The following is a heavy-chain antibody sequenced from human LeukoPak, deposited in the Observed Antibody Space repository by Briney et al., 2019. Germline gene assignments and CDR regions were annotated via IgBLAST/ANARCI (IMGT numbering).Heavy chain of an antibody. CDR3: ARELRLNYYGSGRYAFDY. D-gene: IGHD3-10*01. J-gene: IGHJ4*02. CDR2: IYYSGST. CDR1: GGSISSYY. Sequence: SETLSLTCTVSGGSISSYYWSWIRQPPGKGLEWIGYIYYSGSTNNNPSLKSRVTISVDTSKNQFSLKLSSVTAADTAVYYCARELRLNYYGSGRYAFDYWGQGTLVTVSS. V-gene: IGHV4-59*01.